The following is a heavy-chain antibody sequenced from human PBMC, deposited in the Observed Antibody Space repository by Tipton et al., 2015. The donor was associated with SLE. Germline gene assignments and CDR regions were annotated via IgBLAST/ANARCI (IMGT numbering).Heavy chain of an antibody. D-gene: IGHD2-21*01. J-gene: IGHJ3*02. CDR1: GYSFTSYW. V-gene: IGHV5-51*03. CDR3: ARPLDCGGDCYDAFDI. CDR2: IYPGDSDT. Sequence: VQLVQSGAEVKKPGESLKISCKGSGYSFTSYWIGWVRQMPGKGLEWMGIIYPGDSDTRYSPSFQGQVTISADKSISTAYLQWSSLKASDTAMYYCARPLDCGGDCYDAFDIWGQGTMVTVSS.